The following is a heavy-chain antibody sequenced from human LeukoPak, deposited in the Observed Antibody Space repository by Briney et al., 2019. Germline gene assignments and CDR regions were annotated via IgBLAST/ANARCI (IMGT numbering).Heavy chain of an antibody. D-gene: IGHD3-16*02. CDR1: GGSISSGSYY. V-gene: IGHV4-61*02. J-gene: IGHJ5*02. CDR2: IYTSGST. Sequence: PSQTLSLTCTVSGGSISSGSYYWSWIRQPAGKGLEWIGRIYTSGSTNYNPSLKSRVTISVDTSKNQFSLKLTSVTAADTAVYYCARVGYDYVWGSYRLNFFDPWGQGTLVTVSS. CDR3: ARVGYDYVWGSYRLNFFDP.